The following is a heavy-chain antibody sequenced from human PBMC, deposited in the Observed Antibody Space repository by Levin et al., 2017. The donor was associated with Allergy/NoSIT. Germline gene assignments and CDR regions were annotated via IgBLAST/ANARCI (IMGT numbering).Heavy chain of an antibody. CDR3: ARKYSSGWNPLDY. V-gene: IGHV3-23*01. CDR1: GFTFNNYP. CDR2: ISGSGGTT. D-gene: IGHD6-19*01. Sequence: GGSLRLSCAASGFTFNNYPMAWVRQAPGKGLEWVSVISGSGGTTYYTDSVEGRFSISRDNSKNTLFLQMNSLRAEDTAIYFCARKYSSGWNPLDYWGQGTLVTVSS. J-gene: IGHJ4*02.